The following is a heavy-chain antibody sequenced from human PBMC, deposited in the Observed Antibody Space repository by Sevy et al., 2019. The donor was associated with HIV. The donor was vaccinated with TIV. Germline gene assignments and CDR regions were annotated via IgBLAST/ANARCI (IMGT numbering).Heavy chain of an antibody. V-gene: IGHV3-30*02. CDR2: IRYDGSNK. J-gene: IGHJ4*02. D-gene: IGHD1-7*01. CDR1: GFTFSSYG. CDR3: AKGAYNWNYGGPDY. Sequence: GGSLRLSCAASGFTFSSYGMHWVRQAPGKGLEWVAFIRYDGSNKHYADSVKGRFTISRDNSKNTLYLQMNSLRAEDTAVYYCAKGAYNWNYGGPDYWGQGTLVTVSS.